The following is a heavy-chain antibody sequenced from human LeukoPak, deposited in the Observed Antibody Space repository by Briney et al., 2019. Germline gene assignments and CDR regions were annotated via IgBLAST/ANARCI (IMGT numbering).Heavy chain of an antibody. J-gene: IGHJ4*02. CDR1: GGSFSGYY. CDR2: INHSGSI. V-gene: IGHV4-34*01. Sequence: SETLSLTCAVYGGSFSGYYWSWIRQPPGKGLEWIGEINHSGSINYNPSLKSRVTISVDTSKNQFSLKLSSVTAADTAVYYCARSIARYYYGSGSYYDYWGQGTLVTVSS. D-gene: IGHD3-10*01. CDR3: ARSIARYYYGSGSYYDY.